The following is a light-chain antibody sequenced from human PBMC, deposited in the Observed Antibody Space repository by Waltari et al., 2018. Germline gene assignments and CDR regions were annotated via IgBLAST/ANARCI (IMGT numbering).Light chain of an antibody. CDR1: SRHVASHDF. Sequence: QSALTQPRSVSGSPGQSVTISCTGTSRHVASHDFVSWYQHHPGKAPKLMIYDVSERPSGVPDRFSGSQSGNTASLIISGLQADDEADYYCCSCAGTDTFWVFGGGTKLTVL. J-gene: IGLJ3*02. CDR3: CSCAGTDTFWV. V-gene: IGLV2-11*01. CDR2: DVS.